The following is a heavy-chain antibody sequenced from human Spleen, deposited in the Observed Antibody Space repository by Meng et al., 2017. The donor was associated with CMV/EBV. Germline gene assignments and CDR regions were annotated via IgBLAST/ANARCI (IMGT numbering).Heavy chain of an antibody. CDR1: GGSFSGYY. J-gene: IGHJ4*02. CDR3: ASQKQLVYY. Sequence: SETLSLTCAVYGGSFSGYYWSWIRQPPGKGLEWIAEINHSGSTNYNPSLKSRVTISVDTSKNQFSLKLSSVTAADTAVYYCASQKQLVYYWGQGTLVTVSS. V-gene: IGHV4-34*01. CDR2: INHSGST. D-gene: IGHD6-6*01.